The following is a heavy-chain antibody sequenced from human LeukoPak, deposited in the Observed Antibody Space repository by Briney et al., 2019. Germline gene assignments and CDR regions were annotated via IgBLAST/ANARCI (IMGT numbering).Heavy chain of an antibody. D-gene: IGHD2-2*01. Sequence: GTSVKVSCKASGYTFTGYYMHWVRQAPGQGLEWMGWINPNSGGTNNAQKFQGRVTMTRDTSISTAYMELSRLRSDDTAVYYCARESCSSTSCSLRYYYYGMDVWGQGTTVTVSS. J-gene: IGHJ6*02. CDR1: GYTFTGYY. CDR3: ARESCSSTSCSLRYYYYGMDV. V-gene: IGHV1-2*02. CDR2: INPNSGGT.